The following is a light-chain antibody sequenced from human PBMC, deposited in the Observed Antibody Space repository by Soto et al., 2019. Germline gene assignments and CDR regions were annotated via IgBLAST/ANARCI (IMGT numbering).Light chain of an antibody. CDR3: QQLNTYPRT. V-gene: IGKV1-9*01. CDR1: QGISSY. CDR2: AAS. Sequence: DIQLTQSPSFLSASVGDRVTITCRASQGISSYLAWYQQKPGKTPNLLIYAASTLQSGVPSRFSGSGSGTEFTLTISSLQPGDFATYYCQQLNTYPRTFGQGTNVEIK. J-gene: IGKJ1*01.